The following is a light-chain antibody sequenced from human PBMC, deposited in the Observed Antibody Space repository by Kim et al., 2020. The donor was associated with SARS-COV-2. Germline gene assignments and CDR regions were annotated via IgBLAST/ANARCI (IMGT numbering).Light chain of an antibody. J-gene: IGKJ4*01. CDR1: QSVSSY. Sequence: LSPGERATLSCRASQSVSSYLAWYQHKPGQAPRLLIYDASNRATGIPARFSGSGSGTDFTLTISSLEPEDFAVYYCQQRSNWPLTFGGGTKVEIK. CDR3: QQRSNWPLT. CDR2: DAS. V-gene: IGKV3-11*01.